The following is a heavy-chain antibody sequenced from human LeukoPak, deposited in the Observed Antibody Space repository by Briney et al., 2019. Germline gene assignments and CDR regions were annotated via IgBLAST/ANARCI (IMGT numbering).Heavy chain of an antibody. CDR1: GFTLSSPA. CDR3: VRDVRGSTNRFDP. J-gene: IGHJ5*02. Sequence: GRSLRLSCAASGFTLSSPAMHWVRQAPGKGLEWVSVIWYDGSNKYYADSVKGRFTISRDISKNTLYLQMNSLRAEDTAMYYCVRDVRGSTNRFDPWGQGTLVTVSS. V-gene: IGHV3-33*01. CDR2: IWYDGSNK. D-gene: IGHD3-10*01.